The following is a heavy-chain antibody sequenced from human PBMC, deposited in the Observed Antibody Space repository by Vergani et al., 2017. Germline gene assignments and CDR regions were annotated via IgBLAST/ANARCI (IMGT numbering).Heavy chain of an antibody. V-gene: IGHV3-21*01. CDR3: ARLRPYSGSYSNPSLNLDY. Sequence: EVQLLESGGGLVQPGGSLRLSYAASGFTFSSYSMNWVRQAPGKGLEWVSSISSSSSYIYYADSVKGRFTIARDNAKNSLYLQMNSLRAEDTAVYYCARLRPYSGSYSNPSLNLDYWGQGTLVTVSS. J-gene: IGHJ4*02. CDR1: GFTFSSYS. D-gene: IGHD1-26*01. CDR2: ISSSSSYI.